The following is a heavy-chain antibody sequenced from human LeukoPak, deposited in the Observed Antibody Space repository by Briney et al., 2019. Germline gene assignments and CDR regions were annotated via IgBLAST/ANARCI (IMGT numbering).Heavy chain of an antibody. D-gene: IGHD1-26*01. CDR3: ARLSGGSYALENWFDP. Sequence: GASVKVSCKASGGTFSSYAISWVRQAPGQGLEWMGGIIPIFGTANYAQKFQGRVTITADEPTSTAYMELSSLRSEDTAVYYCARLSGGSYALENWFDPWGQGTLVTVSS. CDR2: IIPIFGTA. CDR1: GGTFSSYA. J-gene: IGHJ5*02. V-gene: IGHV1-69*13.